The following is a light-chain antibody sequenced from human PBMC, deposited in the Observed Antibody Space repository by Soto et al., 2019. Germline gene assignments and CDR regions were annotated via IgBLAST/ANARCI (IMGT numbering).Light chain of an antibody. CDR1: QSVSSN. V-gene: IGKV3-11*01. CDR2: DAS. CDR3: QQPTKWPGFT. J-gene: IGKJ3*01. Sequence: EIVLTQSPATLSLSPGERATLSCRASQSVSSNLAWYQQIPGQAPRLLIYDASNKASGFPARFSGSGSGTDFTLTLSSLEPEDFAVYYWQQPTKWPGFTFGPGTKVDIK.